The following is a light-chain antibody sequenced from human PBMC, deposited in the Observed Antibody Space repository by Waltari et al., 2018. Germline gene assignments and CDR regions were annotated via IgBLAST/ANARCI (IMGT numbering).Light chain of an antibody. J-gene: IGLJ2*01. V-gene: IGLV2-23*02. CDR3: SSYAGSSTFV. Sequence: QSALTQPASVSGSPGQSITISCTGTSSDVGSYNLVSWYQQTPGKAPKLMIYEVSKRPSGVSNRFSGSRSRNTASLTISGLQAEDEADYYCSSYAGSSTFVFGGGTKLTVL. CDR1: SSDVGSYNL. CDR2: EVS.